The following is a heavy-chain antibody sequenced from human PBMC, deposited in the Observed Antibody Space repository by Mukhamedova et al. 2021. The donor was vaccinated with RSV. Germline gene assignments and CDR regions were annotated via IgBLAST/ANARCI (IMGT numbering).Heavy chain of an antibody. J-gene: IGHJ3*01. CDR2: INAGYGDT. V-gene: IGHV1-3*01. D-gene: IGHD2-2*02. CDR3: AKGGYCSSTTCYISKNEPFDV. Sequence: EWLGWINAGYGDTKYSQTFQGRVTIARDTSASTSYLELSSLRSEDTAMYYCAKGGYCSSTTCYISKNEPFDVWGQGTMVTVSS.